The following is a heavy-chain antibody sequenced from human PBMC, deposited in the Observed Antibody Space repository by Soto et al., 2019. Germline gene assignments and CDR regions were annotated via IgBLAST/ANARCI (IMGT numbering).Heavy chain of an antibody. CDR2: ISYDGSNK. D-gene: IGHD2-15*01. J-gene: IGHJ4*02. CDR3: AKAVWSSGGSCDY. V-gene: IGHV3-30*18. CDR1: GFTFRSYG. Sequence: GGSLRLSCAASGFTFRSYGMHWVRQAPGKGLEWVAVISYDGSNKYYADSVKGRFTISRDNSKNTLFLQMNSLRAEDTAVYYCAKAVWSSGGSCDYWGQGTLVTVSS.